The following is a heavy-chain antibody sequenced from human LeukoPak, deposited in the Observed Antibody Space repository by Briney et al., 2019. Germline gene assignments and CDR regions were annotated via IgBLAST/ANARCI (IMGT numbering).Heavy chain of an antibody. Sequence: PSETLSLTCTVSGGSISSYYWSWIRQPPGKGLEWIGYTYYSGSTNYNPSLKSRVTISVDTSKNQFSLKLSSVTAADTAVYYCARQYDSSGYHVYYYGMDVWGQGTTVTVSS. D-gene: IGHD3-22*01. CDR1: GGSISSYY. V-gene: IGHV4-59*08. J-gene: IGHJ6*02. CDR2: TYYSGST. CDR3: ARQYDSSGYHVYYYGMDV.